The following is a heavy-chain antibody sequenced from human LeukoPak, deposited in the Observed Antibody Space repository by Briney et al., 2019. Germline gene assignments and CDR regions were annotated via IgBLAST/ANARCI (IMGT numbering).Heavy chain of an antibody. Sequence: PGGSLRLSCAASGFTFSSYWMHWVRQAPGKGLVWVSRINSDGSSTSYADSVKGRFTISRDNAKNTLYLQMNSLRAEDTAVYYCARVYYYGSGTFDYWDQGTLVTVSS. D-gene: IGHD3-10*01. J-gene: IGHJ4*02. V-gene: IGHV3-74*01. CDR3: ARVYYYGSGTFDY. CDR1: GFTFSSYW. CDR2: INSDGSST.